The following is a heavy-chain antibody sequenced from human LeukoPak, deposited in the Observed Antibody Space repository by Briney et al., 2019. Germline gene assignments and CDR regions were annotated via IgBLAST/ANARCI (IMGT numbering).Heavy chain of an antibody. CDR1: GFTFNIYW. J-gene: IGHJ4*02. Sequence: GGSLRLSCAASGFTFNIYWMSWVRQAPGKGLEWVANINQDGSEKFNVDSVKGRFTISRDNAKNSLYLQMNSLRAEDTAVYYCARDRRDRYGYNYWGQGTLVTVSS. D-gene: IGHD5-18*01. CDR3: ARDRRDRYGYNY. CDR2: INQDGSEK. V-gene: IGHV3-7*05.